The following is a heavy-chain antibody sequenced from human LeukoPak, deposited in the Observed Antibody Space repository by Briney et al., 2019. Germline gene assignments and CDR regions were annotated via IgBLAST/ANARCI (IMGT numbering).Heavy chain of an antibody. J-gene: IGHJ4*02. V-gene: IGHV4-4*07. CDR3: ARESYYGSGSYSDY. CDR1: GASIRSYY. Sequence: SETLSLTCTVSGASIRSYYWSWIRQPAGKGLEWIGRIYTSGSTNYNPSLKSRVTMSVDTSKNQFSLKLSSVTAADTAVYYCARESYYGSGSYSDYWGQGTLVTVSS. D-gene: IGHD3-10*01. CDR2: IYTSGST.